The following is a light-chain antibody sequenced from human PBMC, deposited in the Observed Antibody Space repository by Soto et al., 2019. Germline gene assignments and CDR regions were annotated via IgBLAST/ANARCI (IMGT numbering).Light chain of an antibody. CDR3: QQYGSSPVT. CDR1: QSVSSSY. V-gene: IGKV3-20*01. Sequence: EIVLARSPGTLSLSPGERATLSCRASQSVSSSYLAWYQQKPGQAPRLLIYGASSRATGIPDRFSGSGSEADFTLTLSRLEPEDVAVYYGQQYGSSPVTFGGGTKVDI. J-gene: IGKJ4*01. CDR2: GAS.